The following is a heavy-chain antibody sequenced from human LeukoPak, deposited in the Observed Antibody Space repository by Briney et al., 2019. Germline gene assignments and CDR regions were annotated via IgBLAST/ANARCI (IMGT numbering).Heavy chain of an antibody. V-gene: IGHV4-59*01. Sequence: SETLSLTCTVSGGSISSYYWSWIRQPPGKGLEWIGYIYYSGSSNYNPSLKSRVTISVDRSKNQYSLKLSSVTAADTAVYYCARRKAVRPRDYYFDYWGQGIPVTVPS. D-gene: IGHD6-6*01. CDR3: ARRKAVRPRDYYFDY. CDR2: IYYSGSS. CDR1: GGSISSYY. J-gene: IGHJ4*02.